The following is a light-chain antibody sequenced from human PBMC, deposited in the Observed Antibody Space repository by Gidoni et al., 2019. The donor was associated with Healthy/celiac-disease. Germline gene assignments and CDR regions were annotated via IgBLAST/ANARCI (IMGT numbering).Light chain of an antibody. V-gene: IGKV1-5*03. J-gene: IGKJ1*01. CDR2: RAS. CDR1: QSVSSW. CDR3: QQYNSYSWT. Sequence: IQMTQSPSTLSASPGDRVTLTCRASQSVSSWLAWYQQKPGQAPKLLIYRASSLESGIPSRFSGSGSGTEFTLTISSLQPDDFAAYYCQQYNSYSWTFGQGTKVEIK.